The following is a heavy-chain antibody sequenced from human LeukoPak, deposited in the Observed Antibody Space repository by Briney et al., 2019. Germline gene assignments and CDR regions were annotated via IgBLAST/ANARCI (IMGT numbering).Heavy chain of an antibody. CDR1: GFTFSSYD. Sequence: GGSLRLSCAASGFTFSSYDMHWVRQATGKGLEWVSAIGTAGDTYYPGSVKGRFTISRENAKNSLYLQMNSLRAGDTAVYYCAKERRRKLTPTPAGPLDYWGQGTLVTVSS. J-gene: IGHJ4*02. CDR2: IGTAGDT. D-gene: IGHD3-10*01. V-gene: IGHV3-13*01. CDR3: AKERRRKLTPTPAGPLDY.